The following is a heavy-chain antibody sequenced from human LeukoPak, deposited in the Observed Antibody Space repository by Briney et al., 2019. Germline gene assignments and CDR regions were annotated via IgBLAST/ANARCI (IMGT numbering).Heavy chain of an antibody. J-gene: IGHJ6*02. Sequence: GGSLRLSCAATGFTFSSYGMHWVRQAPGKGLEWVAVIGYDGSNKYYADSVKGRFTISRDNSKNTLYLQMNSLRAEDTAVYYCARDGYSGYDFDPYYYYGMDVWGQGTTVTVSS. V-gene: IGHV3-33*01. CDR1: GFTFSSYG. CDR2: IGYDGSNK. CDR3: ARDGYSGYDFDPYYYYGMDV. D-gene: IGHD5-12*01.